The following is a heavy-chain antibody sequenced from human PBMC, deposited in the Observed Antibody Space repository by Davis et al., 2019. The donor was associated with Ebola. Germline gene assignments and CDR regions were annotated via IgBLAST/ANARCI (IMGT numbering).Heavy chain of an antibody. J-gene: IGHJ2*01. CDR1: GGSFSGYY. CDR2: IDHSGTT. V-gene: IGHV4-34*01. D-gene: IGHD2-21*02. CDR3: ARSPGRSLVVTALSRNFDL. Sequence: SETLSLTCAVYGGSFSGYYWSWIRQPPGKGLEWLGEIDHSGTTNSNPSLKSRVTISVAKSKNHVSLNLNSVTAADTAVDYCARSPGRSLVVTALSRNFDLWGRGTLVTVSS.